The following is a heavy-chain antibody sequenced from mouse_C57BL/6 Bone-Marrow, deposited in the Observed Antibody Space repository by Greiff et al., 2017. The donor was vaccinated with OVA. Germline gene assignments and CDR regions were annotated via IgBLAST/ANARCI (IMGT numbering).Heavy chain of an antibody. CDR3: AREDYGNYNAMDY. CDR2: ISNLAYSI. V-gene: IGHV5-15*01. J-gene: IGHJ4*01. Sequence: EVMLVESGGGLVQPGGSLKLSCAASGFTFSDYGMAWVRQAPRKGPEWVAFISNLAYSIYYADTVTGRFTISRENAKNTLYLEMSSLRSENTAMYYCAREDYGNYNAMDYWGQGTSVTVSS. CDR1: GFTFSDYG. D-gene: IGHD2-1*01.